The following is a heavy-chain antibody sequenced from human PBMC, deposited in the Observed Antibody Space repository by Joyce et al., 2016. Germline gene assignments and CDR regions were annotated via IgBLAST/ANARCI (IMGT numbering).Heavy chain of an antibody. J-gene: IGHJ3*02. V-gene: IGHV4-39*01. Sequence: QLQLQESGPGLVKPSETLSLTCTVSGGSITRSDHYWGWVRQPPGKGLEWVGYIFYTGTTYYNPSLKSRVSISVDTSKDQFALKLSSVTAADTAVYYCARRSRSDDAFHIWGQGTMVTVSS. CDR2: IFYTGTT. CDR1: GGSITRSDHY. CDR3: ARRSRSDDAFHI. D-gene: IGHD6-19*01.